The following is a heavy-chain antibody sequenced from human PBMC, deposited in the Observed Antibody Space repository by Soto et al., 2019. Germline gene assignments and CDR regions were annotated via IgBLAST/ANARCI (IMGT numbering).Heavy chain of an antibody. CDR1: KYSFTSYW. V-gene: IGHV5-51*01. J-gene: IGHJ4*02. Sequence: PLKVSWKGSKYSFTSYWSSWVLKKPLKVLELMGIIYPRDSDTRYSPSFQGQVTISADKSISTAYLQWSSLKASDTAMYYCARLPGPYSSSWYWDYWGQGTLVTVSS. CDR2: IYPRDSDT. CDR3: ARLPGPYSSSWYWDY. D-gene: IGHD6-13*01.